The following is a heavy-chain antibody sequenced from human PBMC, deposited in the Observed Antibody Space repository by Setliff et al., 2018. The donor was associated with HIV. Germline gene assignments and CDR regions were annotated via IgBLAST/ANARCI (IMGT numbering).Heavy chain of an antibody. D-gene: IGHD3-10*01. CDR2: MYYRGTT. CDR1: GGSIIGSSYY. J-gene: IGHJ4*02. CDR3: VRQGLTMNRGVPAPILYYFDY. Sequence: LSLTCTVSGGSIIGSSYYWGWIRQPPGKGLEWIGTMYYRGTTYNNPSLKSRVTFSADTSKNQFSLNLNSVTATDTAVYYCVRQGLTMNRGVPAPILYYFDYWGQGILVTVSS. V-gene: IGHV4-39*01.